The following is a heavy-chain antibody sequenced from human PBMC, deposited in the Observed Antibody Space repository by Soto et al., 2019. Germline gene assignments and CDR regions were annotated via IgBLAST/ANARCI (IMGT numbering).Heavy chain of an antibody. V-gene: IGHV1-58*01. J-gene: IGHJ6*02. CDR2: IVVGSGNT. Sequence: GASVKVSCKASGFTFTSSAVQWVRQARGQRLEWIGWIVVGSGNTNYVQKFQERVTITRDMSTSTAYMELSGLRSEDTAVYYCAADTETNYDFWSGYYNYYGMDVWGQGTTVTVSS. CDR1: GFTFTSSA. D-gene: IGHD3-3*01. CDR3: AADTETNYDFWSGYYNYYGMDV.